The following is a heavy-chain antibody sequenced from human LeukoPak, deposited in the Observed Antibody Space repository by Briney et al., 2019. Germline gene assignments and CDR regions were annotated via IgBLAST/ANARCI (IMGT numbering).Heavy chain of an antibody. V-gene: IGHV1-2*02. CDR3: ARDGRASGTLDFDY. J-gene: IGHJ4*02. Sequence: ASVKVSCKVSGYIFTGYFLHWVRRAPGQGLEWMGWINPNSGGPNYEQKFQGRVTMTRDTSISTAYMELSRLTSDDTAVYYCARDGRASGTLDFDYWGQGTQVTVSS. CDR1: GYIFTGYF. CDR2: INPNSGGP. D-gene: IGHD3-10*01.